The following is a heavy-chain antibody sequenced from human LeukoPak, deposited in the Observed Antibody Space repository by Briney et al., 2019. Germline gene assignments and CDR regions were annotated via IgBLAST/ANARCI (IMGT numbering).Heavy chain of an antibody. J-gene: IGHJ6*02. D-gene: IGHD3-10*01. Sequence: ASVKVSCKASGYTFTSYYMHWVRQAPGQGLEWMGIINPSGGSTSYAQKFQGRVTMTRDTSTSTVYMELSSLRSEDTAVYYCARGPPDYYGSGSYYRYYYYGMDVWGQGTTVTVSS. CDR3: ARGPPDYYGSGSYYRYYYYGMDV. V-gene: IGHV1-46*01. CDR1: GYTFTSYY. CDR2: INPSGGST.